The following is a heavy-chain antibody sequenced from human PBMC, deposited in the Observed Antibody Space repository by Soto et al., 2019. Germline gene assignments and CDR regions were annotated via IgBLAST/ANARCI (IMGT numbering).Heavy chain of an antibody. D-gene: IGHD5-18*01. V-gene: IGHV4-4*02. CDR3: ARVWIQLWLNWFDP. J-gene: IGHJ5*02. CDR2: IYHSGST. CDR1: GGSISSSNW. Sequence: SETLSLTFDVSGGSISSSNWWSWVRQPPGKGLEWIGEIYHSGSTNYNPSLKSRVTISVDKSKNQFSLKLSSVTAEDTAVYYCARVWIQLWLNWFDPWGQGTLVTVSS.